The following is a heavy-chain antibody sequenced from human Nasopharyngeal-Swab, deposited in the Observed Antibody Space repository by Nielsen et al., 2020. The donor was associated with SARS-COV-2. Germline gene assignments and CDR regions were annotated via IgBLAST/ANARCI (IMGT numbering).Heavy chain of an antibody. D-gene: IGHD3-22*01. CDR3: TYDSSGHYYYYMDV. J-gene: IGHJ6*03. CDR2: IKQDGSEK. V-gene: IGHV3-7*03. Sequence: VRQAPGKGLEWVANIKQDGSEKYYVDSVKGRFTISRDNAKNSLYLQMNSLRSEDTAVYYCTYDSSGHYYYYMDVWGKGTTVTVSS.